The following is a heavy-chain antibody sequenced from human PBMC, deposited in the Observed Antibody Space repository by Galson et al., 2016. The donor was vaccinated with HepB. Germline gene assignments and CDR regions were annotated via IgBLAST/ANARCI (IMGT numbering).Heavy chain of an antibody. CDR2: INSDGSST. CDR1: GFPFSRYW. J-gene: IGHJ6*04. V-gene: IGHV3-74*01. CDR3: VREDYGDDPVYYYYYGMDV. Sequence: SLRLSCAASGFPFSRYWMHWVRQAPGKGLVWVSRINSDGSSTIYADSARGRFTISRDNAKNTLYLQMNSLRAEDTALYYCVREDYGDDPVYYYYYGMDVWGKGTTVTVSS. D-gene: IGHD4-17*01.